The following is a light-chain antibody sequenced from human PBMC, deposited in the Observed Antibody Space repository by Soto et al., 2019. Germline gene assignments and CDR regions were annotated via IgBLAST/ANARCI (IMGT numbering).Light chain of an antibody. CDR3: GAWDSSLSAGV. CDR1: SPNIGNHD. J-gene: IGLJ3*02. Sequence: QSVLTQPPSVSAAPGQKVIISCSGSSPNIGNHDVSWYQQFPGTAPKLLIYDNNKRPSAIPGRFSGSKSGTSATLGITGLQTGDEAHYYCGAWDSSLSAGVFGGGTKLTVL. V-gene: IGLV1-51*01. CDR2: DNN.